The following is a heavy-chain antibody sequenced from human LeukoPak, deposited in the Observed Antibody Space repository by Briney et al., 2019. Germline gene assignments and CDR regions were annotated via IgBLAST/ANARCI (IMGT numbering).Heavy chain of an antibody. CDR3: ARDRIVVTTNDYGMDV. V-gene: IGHV4-34*01. CDR1: GGSFSGYY. Sequence: SETLSLTCAVYGGSFSGYYWSWIRQPPGKGLEWIGEINHSGSTNYNPSLKSRVTISVDTSKNQFSLKLSSVTAADTAVYYYARDRIVVTTNDYGMDVWGQGTTVTVSS. D-gene: IGHD4-23*01. CDR2: INHSGST. J-gene: IGHJ6*02.